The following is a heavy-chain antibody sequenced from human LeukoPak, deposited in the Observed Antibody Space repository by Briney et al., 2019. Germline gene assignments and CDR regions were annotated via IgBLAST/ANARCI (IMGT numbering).Heavy chain of an antibody. D-gene: IGHD6-6*01. CDR1: GFTFSNYW. V-gene: IGHV3-30*02. J-gene: IGHJ4*02. CDR3: AKGTAYSSSLSSSDY. Sequence: PGGSLRLSCVASGFTFSNYWMSWVRQAPGKGLEWVAFIRYDGSKKYYADFVKGRFTISRDNSKNTQYLQMNSLRAEDTAVYYCAKGTAYSSSLSSSDYWGQGTLVTVSS. CDR2: IRYDGSKK.